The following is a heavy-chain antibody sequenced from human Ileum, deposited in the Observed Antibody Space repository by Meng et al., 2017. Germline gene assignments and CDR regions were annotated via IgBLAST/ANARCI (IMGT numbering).Heavy chain of an antibody. CDR3: ATSGDNSGFYLGY. CDR1: GGSITNYY. V-gene: IGHV4-59*12. J-gene: IGHJ4*02. D-gene: IGHD3-22*01. Sequence: QVQRQGAGPGLVKPSETLSLPCTFSGGSITNYYWSWIRQPPGQGLEWIGYVYYSGSTHYNPSLKSRVSILIDTSKKQISLNLSSVTAADTAVYYCATSGDNSGFYLGYWGPGILVTVSS. CDR2: VYYSGST.